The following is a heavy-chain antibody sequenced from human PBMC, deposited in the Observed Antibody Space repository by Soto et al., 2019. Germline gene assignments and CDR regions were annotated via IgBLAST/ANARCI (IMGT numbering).Heavy chain of an antibody. V-gene: IGHV3-11*06. J-gene: IGHJ4*01. CDR3: ARYDSSGYYIDY. CDR1: GFTFSDYY. D-gene: IGHD3-22*01. CDR2: ISSSSTYI. Sequence: PGGSLRLSCAASGFTFSDYYMSWVRQAPGEGLEWLSYISSSSTYISYADSVKGRFTISRDNAKNSLYLQMNSLRAEDTAVYYCARYDSSGYYIDYWGQGTQVTVSS.